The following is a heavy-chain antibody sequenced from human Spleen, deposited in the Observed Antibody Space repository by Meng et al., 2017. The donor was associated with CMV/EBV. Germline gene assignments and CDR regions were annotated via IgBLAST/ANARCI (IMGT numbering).Heavy chain of an antibody. J-gene: IGHJ3*02. V-gene: IGHV1-69*02. D-gene: IGHD2-15*01. CDR2: IIPILGIA. Sequence: SVKVSCKASGGTFSSYTISWVRQAPGQGLEWMGRIIPILGIANYAQKFQGRVTITADKSTSTAYMELSSLRSEDTAVYYCARAEYVVVVAEGAFDIWGQGTMVTVSS. CDR1: GGTFSSYT. CDR3: ARAEYVVVVAEGAFDI.